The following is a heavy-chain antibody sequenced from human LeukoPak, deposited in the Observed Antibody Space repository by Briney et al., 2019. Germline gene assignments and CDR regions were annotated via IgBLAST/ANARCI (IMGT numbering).Heavy chain of an antibody. Sequence: GGSLGLSCAASGFTFSSYAMSWVRQAPGKGLEWVSAIGGDGGSTYYAGSVKGRFTISRDNSKNTLYLHMNSLRAEDTAVYYCARDSAAYSSSYFAYWGQGTLVTVSS. J-gene: IGHJ4*02. CDR2: IGGDGGST. CDR3: ARDSAAYSSSYFAY. CDR1: GFTFSSYA. V-gene: IGHV3-23*01. D-gene: IGHD6-13*01.